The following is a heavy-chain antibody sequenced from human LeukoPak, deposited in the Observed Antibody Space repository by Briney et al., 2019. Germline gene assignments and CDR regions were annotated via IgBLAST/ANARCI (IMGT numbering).Heavy chain of an antibody. CDR2: ISGGGGSTT. D-gene: IGHD6-19*01. V-gene: IGHV3-23*01. CDR3: APRIGDDIEVPSGNY. Sequence: GGSLRLSCAASGFTFSSYAMSWVRQAPGKGLEWVSSISGGGGSTTYYADSVKGRFTISRDNSKSTLFLQMNSLRPEDTAVYYCAPRIGDDIEVPSGNYWGQGTLVTVSS. J-gene: IGHJ4*02. CDR1: GFTFSSYA.